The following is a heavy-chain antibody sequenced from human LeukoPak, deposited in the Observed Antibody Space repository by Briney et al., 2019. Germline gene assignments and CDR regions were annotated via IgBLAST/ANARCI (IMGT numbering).Heavy chain of an antibody. V-gene: IGHV4-59*08. Sequence: WXWXRQPPGKGLEWSGYIYYSGSTNYNPSLKSRVTISVDTSKNQFSLKLSSVTAADTAVYYCARQTTYYNDAFDIWGQGTMVTVSS. CDR2: IYYSGST. CDR3: ARQTTYYNDAFDI. D-gene: IGHD3-10*01. J-gene: IGHJ3*02.